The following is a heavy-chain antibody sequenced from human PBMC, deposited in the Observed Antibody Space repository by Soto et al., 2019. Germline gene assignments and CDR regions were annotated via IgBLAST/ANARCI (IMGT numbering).Heavy chain of an antibody. V-gene: IGHV1-18*01. CDR1: GYTFTNYG. D-gene: IGHD3-16*01. J-gene: IGHJ6*02. CDR3: ARDGGVFGVPPSGYYYYGMDV. CDR2: IGVYNGDT. Sequence: ASVKVSCKASGYTFTNYGISWVRLAPGQGLEWMGWIGVYNGDTNYAHSLQGRVTMTIDTSTNTAFMELGSLRSEDTAVYYCARDGGVFGVPPSGYYYYGMDVWGQGTTVTVSS.